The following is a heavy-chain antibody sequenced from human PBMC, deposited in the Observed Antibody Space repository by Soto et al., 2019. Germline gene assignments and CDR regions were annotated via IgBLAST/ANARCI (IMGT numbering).Heavy chain of an antibody. CDR3: ARDYSSYGPFDY. Sequence: GGSLRLSCAASGFTFSSYSMNWVRQAPGKGLEWVSYISSSSTIYYADPVKGRFTISRDNAKNSLYLQMNSLRAEDTAVYYCARDYSSYGPFDYWGQGTLVTVSS. CDR1: GFTFSSYS. V-gene: IGHV3-48*01. CDR2: ISSSSTI. J-gene: IGHJ4*02. D-gene: IGHD5-18*01.